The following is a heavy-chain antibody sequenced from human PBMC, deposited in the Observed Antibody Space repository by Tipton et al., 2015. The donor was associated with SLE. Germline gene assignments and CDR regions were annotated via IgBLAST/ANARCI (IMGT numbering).Heavy chain of an antibody. Sequence: TLSLTCTVSGVSISSGSYYWNWIWQSAGKGLEWIGRVYISGSPYYNPSLKSRVAMSVDTSKNQFSLKLRSVAAADTAVYYCAREYSGYDYRTFDHWGQGTLVTVSS. CDR3: AREYSGYDYRTFDH. J-gene: IGHJ4*02. D-gene: IGHD5-12*01. CDR1: GVSISSGSYY. CDR2: VYISGSP. V-gene: IGHV4-61*02.